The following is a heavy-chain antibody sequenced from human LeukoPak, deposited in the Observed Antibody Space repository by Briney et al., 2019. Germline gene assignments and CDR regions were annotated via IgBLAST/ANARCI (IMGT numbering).Heavy chain of an antibody. V-gene: IGHV3-43D*03. CDR2: ISWDGGST. D-gene: IGHD4-17*01. J-gene: IGHJ3*02. CDR3: AKDIRIGLRYDAFDI. CDR1: GFTFDDYA. Sequence: PGGSLRLSCAASGFTFDDYAMHWVRQAPGKGLEWVSLISWDGGSTYYADSVKGRFTISRDNSKNSLYLQMNSLRAEDTALYYCAKDIRIGLRYDAFDIWGQGTMVTVSS.